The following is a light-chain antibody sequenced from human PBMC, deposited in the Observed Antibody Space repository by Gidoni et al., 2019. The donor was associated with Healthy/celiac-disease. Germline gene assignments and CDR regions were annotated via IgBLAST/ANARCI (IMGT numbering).Light chain of an antibody. CDR1: QGISSY. Sequence: AIRMTQSPSSFSASTGDRVTITCRASQGISSYLAWYQQKPGKAPKLLIYAASTLQSGVPSRFSGSGSGTDFTLTISCLQSEDFATYYCQQYYSYPPGPFTFGPGTKVDIK. CDR3: QQYYSYPPGPFT. V-gene: IGKV1-8*01. J-gene: IGKJ3*01. CDR2: AAS.